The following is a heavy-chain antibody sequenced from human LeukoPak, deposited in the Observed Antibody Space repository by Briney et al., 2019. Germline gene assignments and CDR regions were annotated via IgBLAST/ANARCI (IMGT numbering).Heavy chain of an antibody. CDR3: ARCEILGGYYMDV. Sequence: SETLSLTCAVYGGSFSGYYWSWIRQPPGKGLEWIGEINHSGSTNYNPSLKSRVTISVDTSKNQFSLKLSSVTAADTAVYYCARCEILGGYYMDVWGKGTTVTVSS. CDR1: GGSFSGYY. V-gene: IGHV4-34*01. J-gene: IGHJ6*03. D-gene: IGHD7-27*01. CDR2: INHSGST.